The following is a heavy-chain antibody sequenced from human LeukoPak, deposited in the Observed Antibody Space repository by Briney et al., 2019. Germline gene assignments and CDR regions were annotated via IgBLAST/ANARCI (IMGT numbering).Heavy chain of an antibody. J-gene: IGHJ3*02. D-gene: IGHD2-2*02. CDR1: GGSISSYY. V-gene: IGHV4-59*01. CDR2: IYYSGST. Sequence: SETLSLTCTVSGGSISSYYWSWIRQPPGKGLEWIGYIYYSGSTNYNPSLKSRVTISVDTSKNQFSLKLSSVTAADTAVHYCARGLYDAFDIWGQGTMVTVSS. CDR3: ARGLYDAFDI.